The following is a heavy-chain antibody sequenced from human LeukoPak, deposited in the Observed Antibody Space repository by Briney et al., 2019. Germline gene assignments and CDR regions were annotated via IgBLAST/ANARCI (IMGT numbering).Heavy chain of an antibody. J-gene: IGHJ4*02. D-gene: IGHD4-23*01. V-gene: IGHV3-74*01. CDR2: IASDGSST. CDR3: ARGRPHGNDY. CDR1: GFTFSSYG. Sequence: PGGSLRLSCAASGFTFSSYGMNWGRQGPGKGLVWVSRIASDGSSTTYADSVKGRFSISRDNAKNTLYLQMNSLRVEDTAVYYCARGRPHGNDYWGQGTLVTVSS.